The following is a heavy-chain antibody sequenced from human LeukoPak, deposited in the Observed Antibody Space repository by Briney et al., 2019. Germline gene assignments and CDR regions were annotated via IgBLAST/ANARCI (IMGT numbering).Heavy chain of an antibody. Sequence: GGSLRLSCAASGFTFSSSDMDWVRQAPGKGLEWVASISSSSSLIYYTDSVKGRFTISRDNAKNLLYLQMNSLRAEDTAVYYCARRSSAYNFDFWGQGTLVTVSS. CDR3: ARRSSAYNFDF. J-gene: IGHJ4*02. V-gene: IGHV3-21*01. CDR1: GFTFSSSD. CDR2: ISSSSSLI. D-gene: IGHD5-12*01.